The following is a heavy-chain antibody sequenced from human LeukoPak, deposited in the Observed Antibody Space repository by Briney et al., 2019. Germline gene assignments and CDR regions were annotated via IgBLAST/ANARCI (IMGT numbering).Heavy chain of an antibody. V-gene: IGHV1-69*04. CDR1: GGTFSSYA. J-gene: IGHJ4*02. Sequence: SVKVSCKASGGTFSSYAISWVRQAPGQGLEWMGRIIPILGIANYAQKFQGRVTITADKSTSTAYMELSSLRSEDTAVYYCARSPNSGYDPFDYWGQGTLVTVSS. D-gene: IGHD5-12*01. CDR2: IIPILGIA. CDR3: ARSPNSGYDPFDY.